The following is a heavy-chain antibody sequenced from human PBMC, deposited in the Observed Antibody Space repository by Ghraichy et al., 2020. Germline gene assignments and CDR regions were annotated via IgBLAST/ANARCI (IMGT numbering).Heavy chain of an antibody. Sequence: SQTLSLTCVVSGASLTSGGDSWSWIRQTPGKGLECLGYIYYNGATHFDPSLKSRLTISMDTSKNQFSMDLAAVTAADTAVYYCARQWRTYGSGILGTIFDYWGQGILVSVSS. D-gene: IGHD3-10*01. CDR2: IYYNGAT. J-gene: IGHJ4*02. CDR3: ARQWRTYGSGILGTIFDY. CDR1: GASLTSGGDS. V-gene: IGHV4-30-4*07.